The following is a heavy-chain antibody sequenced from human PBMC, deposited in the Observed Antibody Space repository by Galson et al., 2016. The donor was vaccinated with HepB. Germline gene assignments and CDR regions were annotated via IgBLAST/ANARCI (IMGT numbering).Heavy chain of an antibody. CDR2: VNPTTGSA. V-gene: IGHV1-46*01. CDR3: ARDERTGTFHTFDL. CDR1: YTFTGYY. D-gene: IGHD7-27*01. Sequence: YTFTGYYLHWIRQAPGQGLECMGSVNPTTGSATYSQKFQGRVALTRDTSTSTVYMELSSLRFEDTAVYYCARDERTGTFHTFDLWGQGTLVTVSS. J-gene: IGHJ4*02.